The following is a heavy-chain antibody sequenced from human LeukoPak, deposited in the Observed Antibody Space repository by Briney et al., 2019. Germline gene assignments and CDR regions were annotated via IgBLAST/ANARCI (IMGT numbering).Heavy chain of an antibody. V-gene: IGHV5-51*01. CDR2: IYPGDSDT. CDR1: GYSLTSYW. CDR3: ARQVAGYSSGWYPIDY. J-gene: IGHJ4*02. D-gene: IGHD6-19*01. Sequence: GESLKISCKGSGYSLTSYWIGWVRQLPGKGLEWMGIIYPGDSDTRYSPSFQGQVTISADKSISTAYLQWSSLKASDTAMYYCARQVAGYSSGWYPIDYWGQGTLVTVSS.